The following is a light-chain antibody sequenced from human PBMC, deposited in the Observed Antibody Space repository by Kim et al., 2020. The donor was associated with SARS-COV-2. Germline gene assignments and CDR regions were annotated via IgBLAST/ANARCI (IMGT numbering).Light chain of an antibody. J-gene: IGLJ2*01. CDR2: GKN. V-gene: IGLV3-19*01. CDR3: QSRDSSGQVV. CDR1: SLRSYY. Sequence: SSELTQDPAVSVALGQTVRITCQGDSLRSYYASWYQQKPGQAPVVVIYGKNNRPSGIPDRFSGSSSGNTASLTITGAQAGDEADYYCQSRDSSGQVVFGGGTKLTVL.